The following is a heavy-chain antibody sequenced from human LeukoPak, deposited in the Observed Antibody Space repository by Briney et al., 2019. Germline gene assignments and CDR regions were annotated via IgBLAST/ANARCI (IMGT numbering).Heavy chain of an antibody. CDR2: IIPIFGTA. D-gene: IGHD4-23*01. CDR3: ARDKNKGGGNSGTYYYYYMDV. Sequence: SVKVSCKASGGTFNSYAISWVRQAPGQGLEWMGGIIPIFGTANYAQKFQGRVTITTDESTSTDYMELSSLRSEDTAVYYCARDKNKGGGNSGTYYYYYMDVWGKGTTVTVSS. J-gene: IGHJ6*03. V-gene: IGHV1-69*05. CDR1: GGTFNSYA.